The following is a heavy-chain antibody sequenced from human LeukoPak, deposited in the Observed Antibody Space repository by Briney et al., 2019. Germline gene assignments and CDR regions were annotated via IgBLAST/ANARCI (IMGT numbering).Heavy chain of an antibody. CDR2: IYNSGST. J-gene: IGHJ3*02. V-gene: IGHV4-59*01. Sequence: KTSETLSPTCTVSGGSISSDYWSWIRQPPGKGLEWVAYIYNSGSTSYNPSLKSRVTISMNTSKNQFSLKLSSVTAADTAVYYCARGPGGGSYSDAFDIWGQGTMVTVSS. CDR3: ARGPGGGSYSDAFDI. D-gene: IGHD1-26*01. CDR1: GGSISSDY.